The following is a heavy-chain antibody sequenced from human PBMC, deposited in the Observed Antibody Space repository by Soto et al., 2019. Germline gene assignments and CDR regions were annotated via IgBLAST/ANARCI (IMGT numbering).Heavy chain of an antibody. Sequence: GGSLRLSCAVSGFTFSSYWMHWVRQAPRKGLVWVSRINSDGSSTSYADSVKGRFTISRDNAKNTLYLQMNSLRAEDTAVYYCARGRVSWDYYYYGMDVWGQGTTVTVSS. D-gene: IGHD1-26*01. CDR3: ARGRVSWDYYYYGMDV. V-gene: IGHV3-74*01. J-gene: IGHJ6*02. CDR1: GFTFSSYW. CDR2: INSDGSST.